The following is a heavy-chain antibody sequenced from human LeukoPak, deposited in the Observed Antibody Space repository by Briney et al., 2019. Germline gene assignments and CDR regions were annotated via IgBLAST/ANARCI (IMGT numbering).Heavy chain of an antibody. CDR2: IIPIFGTA. CDR1: GGTFSSYA. Sequence: WASVTVSCTASGGTFSSYAISWVRQAPGQGLEWMGGIIPIFGTANYAQKFQGRVTITADESTSTAYMELSSLRSEDTAVYYCARRDRRHFDYWGQGTLVTVSS. D-gene: IGHD3-22*01. CDR3: ARRDRRHFDY. V-gene: IGHV1-69*01. J-gene: IGHJ4*02.